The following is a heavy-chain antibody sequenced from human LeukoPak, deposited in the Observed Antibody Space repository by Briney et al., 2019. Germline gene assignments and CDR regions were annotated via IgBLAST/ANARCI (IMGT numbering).Heavy chain of an antibody. Sequence: SEILSLTCTVSGGSISSYYLSWIRQPPGKGLEWIGYIYYSGSTNYNPSLKSRVTISVDTSKNQFSLKLSSVTAADTAVYYCARALGGGGNSGSLFGWGQGTLVTVSS. V-gene: IGHV4-59*01. CDR3: ARALGGGGNSGSLFG. J-gene: IGHJ4*02. CDR1: GGSISSYY. D-gene: IGHD1-26*01. CDR2: IYYSGST.